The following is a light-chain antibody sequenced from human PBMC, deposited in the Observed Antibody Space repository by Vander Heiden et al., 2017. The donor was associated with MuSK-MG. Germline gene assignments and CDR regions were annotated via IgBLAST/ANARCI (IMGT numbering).Light chain of an antibody. V-gene: IGLV1-44*01. CDR3: AACDGILHCLV. Sequence: QSVRTPPPSASGTPGQRVTIACSGRSSNIGSNTVHWYQQLPVTAPKLLIYSDNQRPSVVPVRFSGSNSGTSASLAISGLHSEDDADYYCAACDGILHCLVFGGGTKLTVL. J-gene: IGLJ3*02. CDR1: SSNIGSNT. CDR2: SDN.